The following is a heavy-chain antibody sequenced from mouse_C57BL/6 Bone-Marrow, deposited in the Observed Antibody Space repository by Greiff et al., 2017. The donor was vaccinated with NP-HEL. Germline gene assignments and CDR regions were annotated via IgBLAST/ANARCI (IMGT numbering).Heavy chain of an antibody. D-gene: IGHD2-3*01. CDR1: GYTFTNYW. CDR2: IYPGGGYT. V-gene: IGHV1-63*01. CDR3: ARDGPGGYYFDY. Sequence: QVQLKESGAELVRPGTSVKMSCKASGYTFTNYWLGWAKQRPGHGLAWIGDIYPGGGYTNYNAKFQGKATLTAAKSSSTAYMQFSSLTSEDSAIYYCARDGPGGYYFDYWGQGTTLTVSS. J-gene: IGHJ2*01.